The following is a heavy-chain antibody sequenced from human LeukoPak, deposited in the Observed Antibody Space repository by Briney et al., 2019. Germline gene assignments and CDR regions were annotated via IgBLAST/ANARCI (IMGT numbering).Heavy chain of an antibody. V-gene: IGHV4-4*09. J-gene: IGHJ6*03. CDR3: ARRNHYFYYMDV. Sequence: SETLSLTCTVSGGSISSYYWSWIRQSPVKGPEWIGYIFPSGSAFYNPSLECRVTISQDTSENQFSLRLSSVTAADTAVFYCARRNHYFYYMDVWGKGTTVTVSS. CDR2: IFPSGSA. D-gene: IGHD1-14*01. CDR1: GGSISSYY.